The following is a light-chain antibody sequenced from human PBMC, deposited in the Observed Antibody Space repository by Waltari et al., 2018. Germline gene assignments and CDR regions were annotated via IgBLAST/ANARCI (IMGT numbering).Light chain of an antibody. CDR3: QQGHSTPRT. CDR1: QSSSSY. Sequence: DIQMTQSPSSLSASVGDRVTITCRASQSSSSYLYWYQQKPEKAPQLLIYAASSLQSGVPSRFSGRGSGTDFTLTITSLQPEDFATYYCQQGHSTPRTFGQGTKVEIK. CDR2: AAS. J-gene: IGKJ1*01. V-gene: IGKV1-39*01.